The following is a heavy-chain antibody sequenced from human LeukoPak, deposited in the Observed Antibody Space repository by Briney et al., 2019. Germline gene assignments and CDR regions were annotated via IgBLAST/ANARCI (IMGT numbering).Heavy chain of an antibody. CDR2: INTDGSST. J-gene: IGHJ4*02. CDR3: ARVRGSTSGWYDY. CDR1: GXTFSSYW. D-gene: IGHD6-19*01. V-gene: IGHV3-74*01. Sequence: GGSLRLSCAASGXTFSSYWMHWVRQAPGKGLVSVSRINTDGSSTSYADSVKGRFTISRDNAKNTLYLQMNSLRAEDTAVYYCARVRGSTSGWYDYWGQGTLATVSS.